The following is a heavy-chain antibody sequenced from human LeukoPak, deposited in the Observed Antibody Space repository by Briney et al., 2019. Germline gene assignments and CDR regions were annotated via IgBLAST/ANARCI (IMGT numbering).Heavy chain of an antibody. D-gene: IGHD4-17*01. V-gene: IGHV1-18*01. Sequence: ASVKVSCKASGYTFSSYGINWVRQAPGQGLEWMGWISVINSGNTRYAQNFQGRVTMTTDTSTSTAYMELRSLRSDDTAVYYCASAPEFYGDYWLGYFDYWGQGTLVTVSS. CDR2: ISVINSGNT. J-gene: IGHJ4*02. CDR3: ASAPEFYGDYWLGYFDY. CDR1: GYTFSSYG.